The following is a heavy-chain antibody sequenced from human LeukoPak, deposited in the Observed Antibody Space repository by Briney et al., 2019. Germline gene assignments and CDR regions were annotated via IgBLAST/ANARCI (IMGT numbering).Heavy chain of an antibody. D-gene: IGHD1-26*01. CDR2: INPNSGGT. Sequence: ASVKVSCKASGYTFTGYCMHWVRQAPGQGLEWMGWINPNSGGTNYAQKFQGRVTMTRDTSISTAYMELSRPRSDDTAVYYCARVVGANYYYMDVWGKGTTVTISS. CDR1: GYTFTGYC. V-gene: IGHV1-2*02. CDR3: ARVVGANYYYMDV. J-gene: IGHJ6*03.